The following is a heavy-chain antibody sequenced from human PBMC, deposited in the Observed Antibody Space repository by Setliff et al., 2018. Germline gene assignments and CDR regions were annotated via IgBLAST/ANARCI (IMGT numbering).Heavy chain of an antibody. CDR2: FRPSGKT. D-gene: IGHD4-17*01. Sequence: SETLSLTCTVSGDPMSSRRHYWGWIRQPPGKGLEWIGSFRPSGKTYYNPSLNSRVTISVDTSKKQFSLKVTSVTAADTAVYYCVRDAGDGYGVDAYAGGGFDFWGQGTMVTVSS. CDR3: VRDAGDGYGVDAYAGGGFDF. CDR1: GDPMSSRRHY. J-gene: IGHJ3*01. V-gene: IGHV4-39*07.